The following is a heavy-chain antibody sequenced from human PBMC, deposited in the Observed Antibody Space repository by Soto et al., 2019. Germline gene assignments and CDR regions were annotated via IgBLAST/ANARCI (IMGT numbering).Heavy chain of an antibody. J-gene: IGHJ4*02. Sequence: PGGSLRLSCAASGFTFSDYYMSWIRQAPGKGLEWVSYISSSGSTKYYADSVKGRFTISRDNAKSSLYLQMNSLRAEDTAVYYCARQYYDILTGYWPIDYWGQGTLVTVSS. CDR2: ISSSGSTK. CDR3: ARQYYDILTGYWPIDY. D-gene: IGHD3-9*01. CDR1: GFTFSDYY. V-gene: IGHV3-11*01.